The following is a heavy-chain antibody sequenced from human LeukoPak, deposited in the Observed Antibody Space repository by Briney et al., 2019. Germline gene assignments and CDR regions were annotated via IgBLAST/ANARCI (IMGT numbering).Heavy chain of an antibody. CDR3: ARVGPNYDFWSGYFDY. CDR2: IYYSGST. CDR1: GGSISSYY. D-gene: IGHD3-3*01. Sequence: SETLSLTCTVSGGSISSYYWSWIRQPPGKGLEWIGYIYYSGSTNYNPSLKSRVTISVDTSKNQFSLKLSSVTAADTAVYYCARVGPNYDFWSGYFDYWSQGTLVTVSS. V-gene: IGHV4-59*01. J-gene: IGHJ4*02.